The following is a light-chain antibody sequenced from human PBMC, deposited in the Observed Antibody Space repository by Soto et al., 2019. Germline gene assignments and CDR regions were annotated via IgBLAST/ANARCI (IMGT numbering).Light chain of an antibody. J-gene: IGKJ1*01. V-gene: IGKV1-5*03. CDR3: QQYHIYSGT. CDR2: KAS. Sequence: DIQMTQSPSTLSASVGDRVTITCRASQTIDSRLAWYQQRPGKPPNLLIYKASTLASGVPSRFSGSGSGTEFTLTINSLQPDDFATYYCQQYHIYSGTFGQGTKVDIK. CDR1: QTIDSR.